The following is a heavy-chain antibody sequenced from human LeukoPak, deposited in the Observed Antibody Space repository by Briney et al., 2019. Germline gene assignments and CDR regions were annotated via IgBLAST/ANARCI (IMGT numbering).Heavy chain of an antibody. CDR1: GFTFSSYS. Sequence: GGSLRLSCAASGFTFSSYSMNWVRQAPGKGLEWVSSISSSSSYIYYADSVKGRFTISRDNAKNSLYLQMNSLRAEDTAVYYCASFGSDILTGYSIDYWGQGTLVTVSS. J-gene: IGHJ4*02. V-gene: IGHV3-21*01. CDR3: ASFGSDILTGYSIDY. CDR2: ISSSSSYI. D-gene: IGHD3-9*01.